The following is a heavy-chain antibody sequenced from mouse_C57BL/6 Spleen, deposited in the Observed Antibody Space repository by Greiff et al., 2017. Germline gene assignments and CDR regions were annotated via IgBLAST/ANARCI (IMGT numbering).Heavy chain of an antibody. CDR3: TREGAYYSNYTCCVAY. V-gene: IGHV1-15*01. CDR1: GYTFTDYE. J-gene: IGHJ3*01. CDR2: IDPETGGT. Sequence: VQLQQSGAELVRPGASVTLSCKASGYTFTDYEMHWVKQTPVHGLEWIGAIDPETGGTAYNQKFKGQAILTADKSSSTAYMALRSLTSEDSAVYYCTREGAYYSNYTCCVAYWGQGTLVTVSA. D-gene: IGHD2-5*01.